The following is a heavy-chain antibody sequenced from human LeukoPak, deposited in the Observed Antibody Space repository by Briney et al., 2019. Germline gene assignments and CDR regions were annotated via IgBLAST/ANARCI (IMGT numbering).Heavy chain of an antibody. J-gene: IGHJ6*03. D-gene: IGHD6-6*01. Sequence: GASVKVSCKASGYTFTSYDINWVRQATGQGLEWMGWMNPNSGNTGYAQKFQGRVTMTRNTSISTAYMELSSLRSEDTAVYYCARLAVAARPFLYYYYMDVWGKGTTVTVSS. V-gene: IGHV1-8*01. CDR3: ARLAVAARPFLYYYYMDV. CDR1: GYTFTSYD. CDR2: MNPNSGNT.